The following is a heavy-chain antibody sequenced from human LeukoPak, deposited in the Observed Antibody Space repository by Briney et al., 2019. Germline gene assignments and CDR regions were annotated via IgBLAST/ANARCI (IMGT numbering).Heavy chain of an antibody. Sequence: SETLSLNCTVSGGSISSYYWSWIRQPPGKGLEWIGYIYYSGSTNYNPSLKSRVTISVDTSKNQFSLKLSSVTAADTAVYYCARVGFGELLSPFDYWGQGTLVTVSS. V-gene: IGHV4-59*01. J-gene: IGHJ4*02. CDR1: GGSISSYY. D-gene: IGHD3-10*01. CDR2: IYYSGST. CDR3: ARVGFGELLSPFDY.